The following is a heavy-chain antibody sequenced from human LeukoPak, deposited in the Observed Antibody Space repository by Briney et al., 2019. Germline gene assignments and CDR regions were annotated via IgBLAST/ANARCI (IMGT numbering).Heavy chain of an antibody. CDR2: IYHSGST. V-gene: IGHV4-4*02. J-gene: IGHJ4*02. Sequence: PSGTLSLTCAVSGGSISSSNWWSWVRQPPGKGLEWIGEIYHSGSTNYNPSLKSRVTISVDKSKNQFSLKLSSATAADTAVYYCASRSISRPYYFDYWGQGTLVTVSS. D-gene: IGHD6-6*01. CDR1: GGSISSSNW. CDR3: ASRSISRPYYFDY.